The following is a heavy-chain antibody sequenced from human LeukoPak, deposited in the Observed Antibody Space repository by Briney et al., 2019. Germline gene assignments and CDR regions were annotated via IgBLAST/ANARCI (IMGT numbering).Heavy chain of an antibody. D-gene: IGHD1-26*01. CDR3: TRDSRTYNWFDP. Sequence: PGGSLRLSCAASGFTFSGSAIHWVRQSSGKGLEWVGRIDKKDKGYATATAYAASVKGRFTISRDGSISTAYLQMKSLKTEDTALYYCTRDSRTYNWFDPWGQGTLVTVSS. V-gene: IGHV3-73*01. CDR1: GFTFSGSA. CDR2: IDKKDKGYATAT. J-gene: IGHJ5*02.